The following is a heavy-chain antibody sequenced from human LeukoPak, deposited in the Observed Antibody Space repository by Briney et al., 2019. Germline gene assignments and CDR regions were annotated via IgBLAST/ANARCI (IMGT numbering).Heavy chain of an antibody. Sequence: GGSLRLSCEASGFFFRSYGLHWVRQAPGKGLEWVVFIQYDGSNKYYADSVKGRFTISRDNSKNTLFLQMNSLRAEDTAVYYCAKDGLGHSSGWYSNWFDPWGQGTLVTVSS. J-gene: IGHJ5*02. CDR3: AKDGLGHSSGWYSNWFDP. CDR2: IQYDGSNK. D-gene: IGHD6-19*01. V-gene: IGHV3-30*02. CDR1: GFFFRSYG.